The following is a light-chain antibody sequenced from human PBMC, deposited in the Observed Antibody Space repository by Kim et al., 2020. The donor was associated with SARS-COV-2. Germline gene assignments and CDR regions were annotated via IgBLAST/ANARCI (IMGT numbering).Light chain of an antibody. V-gene: IGKV1-5*03. CDR2: KTS. Sequence: DIQMTQSPSTLSASVGDRVTITCRASQNINNWLAWYQQKPGKAPKLLIYKTSTLETWVPSRFSGSGSGTEFTLTISGLQPDDFATYFCQQYETFSPYTFGQGTKLEIK. CDR3: QQYETFSPYT. CDR1: QNINNW. J-gene: IGKJ2*01.